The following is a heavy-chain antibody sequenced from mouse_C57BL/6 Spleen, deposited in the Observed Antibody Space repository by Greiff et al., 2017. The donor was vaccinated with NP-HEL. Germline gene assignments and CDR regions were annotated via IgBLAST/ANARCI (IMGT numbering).Heavy chain of an antibody. D-gene: IGHD1-1*01. CDR3: ARNNYGSSFYFDY. CDR1: GYTFTSYW. V-gene: IGHV1-64*01. CDR2: IHPNSGST. J-gene: IGHJ2*01. Sequence: QVQLKQPGAELVKPGASVKLSCKASGYTFTSYWMHWVKQRPGQGLEWIGMIHPNSGSTNYNEKFKSKATLTVDKSSSTAYMQLSSLTSEDSAVYYCARNNYGSSFYFDYWGQGTTLTVSS.